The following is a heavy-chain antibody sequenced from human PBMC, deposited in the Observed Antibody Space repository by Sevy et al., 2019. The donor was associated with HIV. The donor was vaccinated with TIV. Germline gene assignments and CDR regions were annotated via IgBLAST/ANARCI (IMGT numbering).Heavy chain of an antibody. D-gene: IGHD3-3*01. Sequence: GGSLRLSCAASGFTFSSYAMSWVRQAPGKGLEWVSAISGSGGSTYYADSVKDRFTISRDNSKNTLYLQMNSLRAEDTAVYYCAKVSPYYSDTYYDFWSGYYPYYFDYWGQGTLVTVSS. CDR2: ISGSGGST. V-gene: IGHV3-23*01. J-gene: IGHJ4*02. CDR3: AKVSPYYSDTYYDFWSGYYPYYFDY. CDR1: GFTFSSYA.